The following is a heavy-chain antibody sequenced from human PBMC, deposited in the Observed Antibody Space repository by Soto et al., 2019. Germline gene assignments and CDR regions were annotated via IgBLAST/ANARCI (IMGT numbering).Heavy chain of an antibody. J-gene: IGHJ4*02. Sequence: EVQLLESGGGLVQPGGSLRLSCAASGFTFGSYAMSWVRQTPGKGLEWVASINVNGGGPYYADSVKGRFTISRDDSKNTLNLQMNSLRAEDTAVYHCVKNYFFDNWGQGTLVTVSS. CDR3: VKNYFFDN. V-gene: IGHV3-23*01. CDR1: GFTFGSYA. CDR2: INVNGGGP. D-gene: IGHD3-10*01.